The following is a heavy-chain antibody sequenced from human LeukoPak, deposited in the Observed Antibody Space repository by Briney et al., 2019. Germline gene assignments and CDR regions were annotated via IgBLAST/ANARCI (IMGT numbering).Heavy chain of an antibody. D-gene: IGHD3-3*01. Sequence: GGSLILSCAASGFTFDDYAMHWVRQAPGKGLEWVSGISWNSGNIGYADSVKGRFTISRDNAKKSLYLQMNSLRAEDMALYYCAKGTYYDFWSGYSFDPWGQGTLVTASS. CDR3: AKGTYYDFWSGYSFDP. J-gene: IGHJ5*02. CDR2: ISWNSGNI. CDR1: GFTFDDYA. V-gene: IGHV3-9*03.